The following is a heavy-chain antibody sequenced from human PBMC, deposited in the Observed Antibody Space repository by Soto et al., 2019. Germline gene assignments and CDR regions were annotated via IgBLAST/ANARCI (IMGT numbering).Heavy chain of an antibody. V-gene: IGHV3-23*01. CDR2: ISTSIDAT. Sequence: EVQLLESGVGLVQPGGSLRLSCAASGFAFSNYAMHWVRQAPGKGLEWVSSISTSIDATYYADSVKGRFTISRDDSKNTLYLQMNSLRAEDSAVYYCAKDRTVAARNFDYWGQGTQVTVSS. J-gene: IGHJ4*02. D-gene: IGHD6-6*01. CDR3: AKDRTVAARNFDY. CDR1: GFAFSNYA.